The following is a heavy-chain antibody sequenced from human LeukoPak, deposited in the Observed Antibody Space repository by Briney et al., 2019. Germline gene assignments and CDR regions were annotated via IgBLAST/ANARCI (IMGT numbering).Heavy chain of an antibody. V-gene: IGHV4-4*07. D-gene: IGHD4-17*01. J-gene: IGHJ4*02. Sequence: SETLSLTCTVSGGSISSYYWSWIRQPAGKGLEWIGRIYTSGSTNYNPSLKSRVTISVDTSKNQLSLKLSSVTAADTAVYYCATFPYGDRAFDFWGQGALVTVSS. CDR2: IYTSGST. CDR3: ATFPYGDRAFDF. CDR1: GGSISSYY.